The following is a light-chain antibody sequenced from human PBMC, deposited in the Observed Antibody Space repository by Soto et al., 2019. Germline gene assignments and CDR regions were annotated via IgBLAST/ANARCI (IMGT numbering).Light chain of an antibody. Sequence: DIQMTQSPSSLSASVGDRVTITCRASQSISNYLNWYQQKPGKAPKLLIYAASSFQSGVPSRFSGSGSGTDFTLTISSLQPEDFATYYCQQSYSTPLTSGGGTKVDIK. CDR2: AAS. V-gene: IGKV1-39*01. CDR3: QQSYSTPLT. J-gene: IGKJ4*01. CDR1: QSISNY.